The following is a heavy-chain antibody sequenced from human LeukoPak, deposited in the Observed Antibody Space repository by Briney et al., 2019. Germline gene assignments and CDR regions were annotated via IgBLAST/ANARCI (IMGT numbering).Heavy chain of an antibody. CDR1: GFTFSSYE. Sequence: GGSLRLSCAASGFTFSSYEMNWVRQAPGKGLEWVSYISSSGSTIYYADSVKGRFTISRDNAKNSLYLQMNSLRAEGTAVYYCAKGPKYYYDSSGYDTNAFDIWGQGTMVTVSS. CDR2: ISSSGSTI. J-gene: IGHJ3*02. D-gene: IGHD3-22*01. V-gene: IGHV3-48*03. CDR3: AKGPKYYYDSSGYDTNAFDI.